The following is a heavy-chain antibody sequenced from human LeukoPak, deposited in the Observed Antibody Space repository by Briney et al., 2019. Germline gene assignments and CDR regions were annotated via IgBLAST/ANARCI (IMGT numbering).Heavy chain of an antibody. J-gene: IGHJ4*02. D-gene: IGHD1-26*01. CDR2: ISSNGGNT. CDR1: GFTFNNYA. CDR3: ARGQVGATSGAYYFDS. Sequence: GGSLRLSCSRSGFTFNNYAMHWVRHAPGEGLEFVSAISSNGGNTDYADCVKGRFTISRDNSKNTLYLQMNSLRAEDTAIYYRARGQVGATSGAYYFDSWGQGTLVTVSP. V-gene: IGHV3-64*04.